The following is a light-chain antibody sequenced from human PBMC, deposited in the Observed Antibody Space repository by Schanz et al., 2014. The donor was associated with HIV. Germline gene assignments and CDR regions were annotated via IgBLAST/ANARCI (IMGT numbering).Light chain of an antibody. CDR1: SSNIQSNT. V-gene: IGLV1-44*01. J-gene: IGLJ3*02. CDR2: KDS. Sequence: QLVLTQPPSASGTPGQRVTISCSGSSSNIQSNTVNWYQQLPGTAPKLLIYKDSRRPSGVPDRFSGSKSGNSASLAISGLQSEDEADYYCATWDDSLKNWVFGGGTKLTVL. CDR3: ATWDDSLKNWV.